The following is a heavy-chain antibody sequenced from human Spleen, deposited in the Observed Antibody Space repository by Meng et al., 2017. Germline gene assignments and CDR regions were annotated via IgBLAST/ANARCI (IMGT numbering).Heavy chain of an antibody. Sequence: VQLCQSGVEVKKPGASVKVSCKASGKPSTSHAIHWGRQAPGHSLEWMGWINAGNGNTEYSQKFQGRVTITRDTSASTDYMELSSLRSEDTAVYYCAREEGPFDYWGQGTLVTVSS. V-gene: IGHV1-3*01. J-gene: IGHJ4*02. CDR3: AREEGPFDY. CDR2: INAGNGNT. CDR1: GKPSTSHA.